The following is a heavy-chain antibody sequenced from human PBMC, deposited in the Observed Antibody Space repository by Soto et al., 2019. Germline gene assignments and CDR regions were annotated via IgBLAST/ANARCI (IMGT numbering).Heavy chain of an antibody. CDR3: AREVAADGTFREDVFDI. D-gene: IGHD6-13*01. CDR2: IIPIFTTT. Sequence: QVHLVQSGAEVKKPGSSVKVSCKAPGGTFSNHAINWVRQAPGQGLEWMGRIIPIFTTTNYAQKFQGRVTMTADESTTSPYLEPSSLKHDDTAVYYCAREVAADGTFREDVFDIWGQGTLVTVSS. J-gene: IGHJ3*02. CDR1: GGTFSNHA. V-gene: IGHV1-69*12.